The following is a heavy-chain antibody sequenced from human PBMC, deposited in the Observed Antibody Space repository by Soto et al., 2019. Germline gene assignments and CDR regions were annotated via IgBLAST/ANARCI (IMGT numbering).Heavy chain of an antibody. CDR1: GFTFSSYD. Sequence: GGSLRLSCAASGFTFSSYDMRWVRQATGKGLEWVSAIGTAGDTYYPGSVKGRFTISRENAKNSLYLQMNSLRAEDTAVYYCARGTAVAGSYYFDYWGQGTLVTVSS. D-gene: IGHD6-19*01. CDR3: ARGTAVAGSYYFDY. J-gene: IGHJ4*02. V-gene: IGHV3-13*01. CDR2: IGTAGDT.